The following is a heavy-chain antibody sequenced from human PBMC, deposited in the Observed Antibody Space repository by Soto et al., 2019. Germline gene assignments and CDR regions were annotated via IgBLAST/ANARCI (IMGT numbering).Heavy chain of an antibody. CDR2: IYSGGST. CDR1: GFTVSSNY. CDR3: AAYCGGDCPFDY. D-gene: IGHD2-21*02. Sequence: EVQLVESGGGLIQPGGSLRLSCAASGFTVSSNYMSWVRQAPGKGLEWVSVIYSGGSTYYADSVKVRFTISRDTSKIPLYLQMNSLRAEDTAVYYCAAYCGGDCPFDYWGQGTLVTVSS. J-gene: IGHJ4*02. V-gene: IGHV3-53*01.